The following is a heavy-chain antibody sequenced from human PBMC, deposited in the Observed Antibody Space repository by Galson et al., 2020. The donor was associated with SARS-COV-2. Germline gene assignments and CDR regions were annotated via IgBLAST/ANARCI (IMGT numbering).Heavy chain of an antibody. J-gene: IGHJ4*02. Sequence: SETLSLTCAVYGGSFSGYYWSWIRQPPGKGLEWIGEINHSGSTNYNPSLKSRVTISVDTSKNQFSLKLSSVTAADTAVYYCARGAGSSSWSQPFDYWGQGTLVTVSS. V-gene: IGHV4-34*01. CDR2: INHSGST. D-gene: IGHD6-13*01. CDR3: ARGAGSSSWSQPFDY. CDR1: GGSFSGYY.